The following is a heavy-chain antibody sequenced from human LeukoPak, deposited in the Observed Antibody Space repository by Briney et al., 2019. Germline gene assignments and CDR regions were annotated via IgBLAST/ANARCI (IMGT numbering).Heavy chain of an antibody. J-gene: IGHJ6*02. Sequence: GGSLRLSCAASGFTFGSYAMHWVRQAPGKGLEWVAVISYDGSNKYYADSVKGRFTISRDNSKNTLYLQMNSLRAEDTAVYYCAREVDFWNYYGMDVWGQGTTVTVSS. CDR3: AREVDFWNYYGMDV. D-gene: IGHD3-3*01. V-gene: IGHV3-30-3*01. CDR1: GFTFGSYA. CDR2: ISYDGSNK.